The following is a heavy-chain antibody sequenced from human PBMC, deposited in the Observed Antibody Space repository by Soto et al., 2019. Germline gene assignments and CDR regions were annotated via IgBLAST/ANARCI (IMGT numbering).Heavy chain of an antibody. CDR3: AKAQVTTVSQLES. D-gene: IGHD4-17*01. Sequence: GGSLRLSCAASGFTSSSYAMDWVRQAPGKGLEWVSAISGSGGSTYYADSVKGRFTISRDNSKNTLYLQMNSLRAEDTAVYYCAKAQVTTVSQLESWGQGTLVTVSS. CDR1: GFTSSSYA. J-gene: IGHJ4*02. V-gene: IGHV3-23*01. CDR2: ISGSGGST.